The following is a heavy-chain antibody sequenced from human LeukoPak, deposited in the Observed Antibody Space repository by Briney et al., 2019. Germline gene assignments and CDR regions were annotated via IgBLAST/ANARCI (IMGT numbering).Heavy chain of an antibody. V-gene: IGHV3-48*03. CDR3: ARSVKYDFWSGWNWFDP. CDR2: ISSSGSTI. D-gene: IGHD3-3*01. Sequence: GGSLRLSCAASGFTFHIYAMNWVRHAPGKGLEWVSYISSSGSTIYYADSVKGRFTISRDNAKNSLYLQMNSLRAEDTAVYYCARSVKYDFWSGWNWFDPWGQGTLVTVSS. J-gene: IGHJ5*02. CDR1: GFTFHIYA.